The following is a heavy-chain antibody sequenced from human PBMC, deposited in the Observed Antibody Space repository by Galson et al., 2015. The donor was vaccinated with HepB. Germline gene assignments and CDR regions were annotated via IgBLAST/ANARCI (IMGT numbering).Heavy chain of an antibody. CDR2: ISYDGSNI. CDR3: ARDAMAPATVGLLYNWFDP. D-gene: IGHD5-24*01. J-gene: IGHJ5*02. V-gene: IGHV3-30*03. Sequence: SLRLSCAASGFTFSAYGMHWVRQTPGKGLEWVAAISYDGSNIFYADSVKGRFTISRDNSKNTLYLHMNSLRAEDTAVFYCARDAMAPATVGLLYNWFDPWGQGTLVTVSS. CDR1: GFTFSAYG.